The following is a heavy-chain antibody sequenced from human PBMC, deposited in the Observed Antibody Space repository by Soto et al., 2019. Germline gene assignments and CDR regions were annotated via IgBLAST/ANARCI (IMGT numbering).Heavy chain of an antibody. Sequence: QVQLVQSGAEVKKPGASVKVSCKESGYTFTRYYMHWVRQAHGQGLEWLGIINPSGGSTSYAQKFQIRDNMTMDPSASTVYMELSSLRSEDTSVYYCAGALSPGGGAFDYCSQGTLVTFSS. CDR1: GYTFTRYY. V-gene: IGHV1-46*01. CDR3: AGALSPGGGAFDY. J-gene: IGHJ4*02. CDR2: INPSGGST. D-gene: IGHD3-16*01.